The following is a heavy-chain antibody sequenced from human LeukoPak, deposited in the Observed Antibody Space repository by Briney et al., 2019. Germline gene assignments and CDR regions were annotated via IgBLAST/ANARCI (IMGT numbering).Heavy chain of an antibody. D-gene: IGHD6-19*01. CDR1: GGSIGSSTSY. V-gene: IGHV4-39*01. CDR3: ARPYSSGWYSPFGY. Sequence: PSETLSLTCTVSGGSIGSSTSYWGWIRQPPGKGLEWIGSIYHSGSTYYNPSLKSRVTTSVDTSKNQFSLKLISVTAADMAVYYCARPYSSGWYSPFGYWGQGTLVTVSS. J-gene: IGHJ4*02. CDR2: IYHSGST.